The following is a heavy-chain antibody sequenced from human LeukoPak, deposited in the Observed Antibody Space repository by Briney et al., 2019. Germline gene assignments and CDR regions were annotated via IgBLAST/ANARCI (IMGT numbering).Heavy chain of an antibody. D-gene: IGHD6-6*01. V-gene: IGHV3-7*01. CDR1: GFTFSSYW. Sequence: PGGSLRLSCAASGFTFSSYWMSWVRQAPGKGLEWVANIKQDGSEKYYVDSVKGRFTISRDNSKNMLYLQLNSLSAEDTAVYYCTNEYSTSSTDHIWGQGTMVTVSS. CDR2: IKQDGSEK. J-gene: IGHJ3*02. CDR3: TNEYSTSSTDHI.